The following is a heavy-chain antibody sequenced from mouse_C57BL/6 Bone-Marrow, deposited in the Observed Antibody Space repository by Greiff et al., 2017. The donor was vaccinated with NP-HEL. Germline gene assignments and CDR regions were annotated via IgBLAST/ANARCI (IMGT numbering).Heavy chain of an antibody. CDR1: GYTFTDYY. J-gene: IGHJ2*01. D-gene: IGHD1-1*01. CDR2: INPNNGGT. V-gene: IGHV1-26*01. CDR3: ARGNYGSSYRYYFDY. Sequence: VQLQQSGPELVKPGASVKISCKASGYTFTDYYMNWVKQSHGKSLEWIGDINPNNGGTSYNQKFKGKATLTVDKSSSTAYMELRSLTSEDSAVYYCARGNYGSSYRYYFDYWGQGTTLTVSS.